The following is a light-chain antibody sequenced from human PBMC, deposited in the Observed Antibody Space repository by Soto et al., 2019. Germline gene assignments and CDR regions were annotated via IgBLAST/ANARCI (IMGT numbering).Light chain of an antibody. Sequence: QSVLTQPASVSGSPGQSVTISCSGTSSDVGSYDHVAWYQQFPGKTPKLMIYEVSNRPSGVSNRFSGSKSGNTASLTISGLQAEDEADYYCSSYTSSISYVFGTGTKVTVL. CDR1: SSDVGSYDH. J-gene: IGLJ1*01. CDR2: EVS. V-gene: IGLV2-14*01. CDR3: SSYTSSISYV.